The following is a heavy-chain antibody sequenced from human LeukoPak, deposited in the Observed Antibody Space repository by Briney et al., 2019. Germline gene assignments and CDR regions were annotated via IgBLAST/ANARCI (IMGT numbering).Heavy chain of an antibody. CDR1: GGSSSGYY. Sequence: PSETLSLACAVYGGSSSGYYWSWIRQPPGKGLEWIGEINHSGSTNYNPPLKSRVTISVDTSKNQFSLKLSSVTAADTAVYYCARGTRKWLRYYYYGMDVWGQGTTVTVSS. J-gene: IGHJ6*02. D-gene: IGHD6-19*01. CDR3: ARGTRKWLRYYYYGMDV. V-gene: IGHV4-34*01. CDR2: INHSGST.